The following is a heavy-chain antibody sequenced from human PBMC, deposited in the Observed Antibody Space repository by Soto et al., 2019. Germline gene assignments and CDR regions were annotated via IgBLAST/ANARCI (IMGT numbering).Heavy chain of an antibody. CDR3: VRQDYGTTTCSFDP. CDR2: IYYSGST. CDR1: GGSISSYY. V-gene: IGHV4-59*01. Sequence: SETLSLSCTVSGGSISSYYWSWIRQPPGKGLEWIGYIYYSGSTNYNPSLKSRVTISVDTSKNQFSLKLSSVTAADTSVCYCVRQDYGTTTCSFDPRAQRIPVTGSS. D-gene: IGHD2-2*01. J-gene: IGHJ5*02.